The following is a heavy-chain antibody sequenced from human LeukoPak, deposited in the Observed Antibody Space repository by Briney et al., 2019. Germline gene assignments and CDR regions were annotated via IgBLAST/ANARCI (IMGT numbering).Heavy chain of an antibody. D-gene: IGHD3-9*01. V-gene: IGHV1-18*01. CDR2: ITPYNGNT. CDR1: GYTFTSYG. J-gene: IGHJ1*01. CDR3: ATYYDILTGYYSAEYFQH. Sequence: GASVKVSCKASGYTFTSYGISWVRQAPGQGLEWMGWITPYNGNTNYAQKLQGRVTMTTDTSTSTAYMELRSLRSDDTAVYYCATYYDILTGYYSAEYFQHWGQGTLVTVSS.